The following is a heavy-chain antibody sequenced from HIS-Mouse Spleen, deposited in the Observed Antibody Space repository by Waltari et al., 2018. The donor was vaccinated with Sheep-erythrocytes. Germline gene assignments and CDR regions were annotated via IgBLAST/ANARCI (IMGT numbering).Heavy chain of an antibody. CDR2: IYYRGST. CDR1: GGSISSSSYY. CDR3: ARERFQHFDY. Sequence: QLQLQESGPGLVKPSETLSLTCTVSGGSISSSSYYWGWIRQPPGKGLEWIGSIYYRGSTYYNPSLKSRVTISVDTSKNQFSLKLSSVTAADTAVYYCARERFQHFDYWGQGTLVTVSS. J-gene: IGHJ4*02. V-gene: IGHV4-39*07.